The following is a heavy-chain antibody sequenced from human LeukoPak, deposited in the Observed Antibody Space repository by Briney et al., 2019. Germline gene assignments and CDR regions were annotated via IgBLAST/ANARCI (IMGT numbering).Heavy chain of an antibody. V-gene: IGHV3-48*03. Sequence: GGSLRLSCAASGFTFSSYEMNWVRQAPGKGLERVSYISSSGSTIYYADSVKGRFTISRDNAKNSLYLQMNSLRAEDTAVYYCARDSPYYYDRYYYGMDVWGQGTTVTVSS. D-gene: IGHD3-22*01. CDR1: GFTFSSYE. CDR3: ARDSPYYYDRYYYGMDV. CDR2: ISSSGSTI. J-gene: IGHJ6*02.